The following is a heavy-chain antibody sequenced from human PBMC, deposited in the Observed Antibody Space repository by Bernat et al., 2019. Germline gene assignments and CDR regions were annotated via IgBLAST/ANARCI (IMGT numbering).Heavy chain of an antibody. V-gene: IGHV3-30-3*01. CDR3: ARESGSYSKYYFDY. J-gene: IGHJ4*02. CDR1: GFTFSSYA. CDR2: ISYDGSNK. D-gene: IGHD1-26*01. Sequence: VQLVESGGGLVQPGGSLRLSCAASGFTFSSYAMHWVRQAPGKGLEWVAVISYDGSNKYYADSVKGRFTISRDNSKNTLYLQMNSLRAEDTAVYYCARESGSYSKYYFDYWGQGTLVTVSS.